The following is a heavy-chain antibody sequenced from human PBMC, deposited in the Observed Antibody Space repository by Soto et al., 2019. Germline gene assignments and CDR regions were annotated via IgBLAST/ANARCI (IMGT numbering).Heavy chain of an antibody. CDR2: IIPIFGTR. V-gene: IGHV1-69*13. J-gene: IGHJ4*02. D-gene: IGHD2-8*01. Sequence: SVKVSCKASGGTFSNYAITWVRQAPGQGLEWLGRIIPIFGTRDYAQKFQGRVTITADDSTTTAYMELNSLRTEDTAIYYCAKLRDFVVLPAGILDYWGPGALVTVSS. CDR1: GGTFSNYA. CDR3: AKLRDFVVLPAGILDY.